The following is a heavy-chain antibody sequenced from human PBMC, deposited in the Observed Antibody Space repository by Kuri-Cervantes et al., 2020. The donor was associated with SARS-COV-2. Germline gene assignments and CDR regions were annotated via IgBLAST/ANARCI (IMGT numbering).Heavy chain of an antibody. CDR1: GYTFTGYY. Sequence: ASVKVSCKASGYTFTGYYMHWVRQAPGQGLEWMGWINPNSGGTNYAQKFQGRVTMTRDTSISTAYMELSRLRSDDTAVYYCARVTNWGYYFDYWGQGTLVTVSS. CDR3: ARVTNWGYYFDY. V-gene: IGHV1-2*02. D-gene: IGHD7-27*01. J-gene: IGHJ4*02. CDR2: INPNSGGT.